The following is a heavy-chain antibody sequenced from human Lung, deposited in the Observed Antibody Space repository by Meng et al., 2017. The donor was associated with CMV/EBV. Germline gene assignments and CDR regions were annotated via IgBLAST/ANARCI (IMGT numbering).Heavy chain of an antibody. CDR2: IKSKTDGGTT. CDR1: GFTFSTAW. J-gene: IGHJ4*02. Sequence: GGSLRLSCAASGFTFSTAWMSWVRQAPGKGLEWVGRIKSKTDGGTTDYAAPVKGRFTMSRDDLRNTLYLQMNSLKTDDTGVYYCTTGRRFDYWGQGTLVTVYS. CDR3: TTGRRFDY. V-gene: IGHV3-15*01.